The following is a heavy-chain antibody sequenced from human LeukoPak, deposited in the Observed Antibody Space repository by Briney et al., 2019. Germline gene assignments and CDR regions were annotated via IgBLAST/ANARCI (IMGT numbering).Heavy chain of an antibody. J-gene: IGHJ6*04. V-gene: IGHV3-21*01. CDR3: ARGEDIVVVPAAYYYGMDV. CDR1: GFTFSSYS. D-gene: IGHD2-2*01. Sequence: GGSLRLSCAASGFTFSSYSMNWVRKAPGKGLELVSSISSSSSYIYYADSVKGRFTISRDNAKNSLYLQMNSLRAEDTAVYYCARGEDIVVVPAAYYYGMDVWGKGTTVTVSS. CDR2: ISSSSSYI.